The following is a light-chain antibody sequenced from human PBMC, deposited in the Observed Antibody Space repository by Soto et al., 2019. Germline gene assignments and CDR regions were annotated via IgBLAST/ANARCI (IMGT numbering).Light chain of an antibody. Sequence: PGESATLSCSASQTVSITYLTWYQQKPGQAPRLLIFGASKRATGIPDRFSGSGSGRDFTLTISGLEPEDFAVYDCQQYGSSPLISFGQGTRLEIK. CDR3: QQYGSSPLIS. J-gene: IGKJ5*01. V-gene: IGKV3-20*01. CDR2: GAS. CDR1: QTVSITY.